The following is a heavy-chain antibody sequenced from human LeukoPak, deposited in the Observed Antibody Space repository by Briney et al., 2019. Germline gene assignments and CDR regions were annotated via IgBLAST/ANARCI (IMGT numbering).Heavy chain of an antibody. J-gene: IGHJ4*02. CDR2: FDPDDGET. Sequence: GASVKVSCKVSGYTLTELSMHWVRQAPGKGLEWMGGFDPDDGETIYAQKFQGRVTMTEDTFTDTAYMELSRLRSEDTAVYYCATDKVSGAAAGTKFDYWGQGTLVTVAS. CDR1: GYTLTELS. CDR3: ATDKVSGAAAGTKFDY. D-gene: IGHD6-13*01. V-gene: IGHV1-24*01.